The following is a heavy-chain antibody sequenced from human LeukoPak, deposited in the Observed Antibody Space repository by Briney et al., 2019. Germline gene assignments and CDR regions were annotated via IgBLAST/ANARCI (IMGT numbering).Heavy chain of an antibody. D-gene: IGHD3-22*01. CDR2: ISGSGGST. Sequence: GGSLSLSCAASGFTFSSYAMSWVRQAPGKGLEWVSAISGSGGSTYYADSVKGRFTISRDNSKNTLYLQMNSLRAEDTAVYYCAKTPYYDSSGYYSHYFDYWGQGTLATVSS. CDR1: GFTFSSYA. CDR3: AKTPYYDSSGYYSHYFDY. V-gene: IGHV3-23*01. J-gene: IGHJ4*02.